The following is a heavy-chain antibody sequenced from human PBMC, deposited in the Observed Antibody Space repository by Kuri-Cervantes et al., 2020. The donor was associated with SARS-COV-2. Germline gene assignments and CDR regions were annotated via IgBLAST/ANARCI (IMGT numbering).Heavy chain of an antibody. CDR1: GFTFSSYG. CDR2: IRYDGSNK. J-gene: IGHJ6*03. D-gene: IGHD5-18*01. Sequence: GESLKISCAASGFTFSSYGMHWVRQAPGKGLEWVAFIRYDGSNKYYADSVKGRFTISRDNAKNSLYLQMNSLRAEDTAVYYCARAPGYSYGLNYYYYMDVWGKGTTVTVSS. CDR3: ARAPGYSYGLNYYYYMDV. V-gene: IGHV3-30*02.